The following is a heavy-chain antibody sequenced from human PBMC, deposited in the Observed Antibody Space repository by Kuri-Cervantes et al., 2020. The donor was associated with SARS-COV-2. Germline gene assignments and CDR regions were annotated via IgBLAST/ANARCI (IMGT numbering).Heavy chain of an antibody. J-gene: IGHJ6*01. Sequence: GKSLKISCAASGFTFSSYGMHWVRQAPGKGLEWVAVISYDGSNKYYADSVKGRFTISRDNAKNSLYLQMNSLRAEDTAVYYCARGGYYDFWSGPVNYYYYYGMDVWGQGTTVTCYS. CDR1: GFTFSSYG. V-gene: IGHV3-30*03. CDR2: ISYDGSNK. CDR3: ARGGYYDFWSGPVNYYYYYGMDV. D-gene: IGHD3-3*01.